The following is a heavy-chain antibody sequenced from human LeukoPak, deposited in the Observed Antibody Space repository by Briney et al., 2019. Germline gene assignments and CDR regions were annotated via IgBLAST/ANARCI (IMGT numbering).Heavy chain of an antibody. Sequence: GGSLRLSCAASGFTFSSYSMSWVRQAPGKGLEWVSYISSSSSTIYYADSVKGRFTISRDNAKNSLYLQMNSLRAEDTAVYYCAKVDSSSWYGGAFDIWGQGTMVTVSS. V-gene: IGHV3-48*01. CDR1: GFTFSSYS. CDR3: AKVDSSSWYGGAFDI. D-gene: IGHD6-13*01. J-gene: IGHJ3*02. CDR2: ISSSSSTI.